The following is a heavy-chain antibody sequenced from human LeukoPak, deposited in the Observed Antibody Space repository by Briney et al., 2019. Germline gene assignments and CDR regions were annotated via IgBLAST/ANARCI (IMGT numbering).Heavy chain of an antibody. CDR2: IYHSGST. CDR3: ARFNNMVRGGNFDY. CDR1: GGSISSSNW. Sequence: SGTLSLTCAVSGGSISSSNWWSWVRQPPGKGLEWIGEIYHSGSTNYNPSLKSRVTISVDKSKNQFSLKLSSVTAADTAVYYCARFNNMVRGGNFDYWGQGTLVTVSS. J-gene: IGHJ4*02. V-gene: IGHV4-4*02. D-gene: IGHD3-10*01.